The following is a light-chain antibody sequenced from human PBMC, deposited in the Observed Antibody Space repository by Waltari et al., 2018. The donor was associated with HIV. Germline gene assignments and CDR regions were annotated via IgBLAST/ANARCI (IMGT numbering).Light chain of an antibody. Sequence: DIVMTQHRPPSPVIIGQPASISCRSSHTLVHSDANIYMNWRQERPGQPPRLLIYTASKRFSGVPDRFSGSGTGKEFSLRIRKVEVEDISTYYCMHGKQLPRPFGQGTRLEIK. CDR1: HTLVHSDANIY. J-gene: IGKJ5*01. V-gene: IGKV2-24*01. CDR2: TAS. CDR3: MHGKQLPRP.